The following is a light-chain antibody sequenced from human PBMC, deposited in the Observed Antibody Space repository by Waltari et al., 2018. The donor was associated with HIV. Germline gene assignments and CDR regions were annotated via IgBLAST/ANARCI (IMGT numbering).Light chain of an antibody. Sequence: QSVLTPPPSASGPPGQRVTISSSGSSSYIRRHYVCWYQQLPGTAPKLLIYRNNERPSGVPDRFSGSKSGTSASLAISGLRSEDEADYYCAAWDDSLSGLYVFGTGTKVTVL. J-gene: IGLJ1*01. V-gene: IGLV1-47*01. CDR1: SSYIRRHY. CDR2: RNN. CDR3: AAWDDSLSGLYV.